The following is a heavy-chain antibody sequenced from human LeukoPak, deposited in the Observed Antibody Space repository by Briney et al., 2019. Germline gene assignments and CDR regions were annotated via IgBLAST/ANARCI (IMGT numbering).Heavy chain of an antibody. CDR2: ISYDGSNK. CDR3: ARERFGEFHPDY. Sequence: GGSLRLSCAASGFTFSSYAMHWVRQAPGKGLEWVAVISYDGSNKYYADSVKGRFTISRDNSKNTLYLQMNSLRAEDTAVYYCARERFGEFHPDYWGQGTLVTVSS. V-gene: IGHV3-30*04. D-gene: IGHD3-10*01. CDR1: GFTFSSYA. J-gene: IGHJ4*02.